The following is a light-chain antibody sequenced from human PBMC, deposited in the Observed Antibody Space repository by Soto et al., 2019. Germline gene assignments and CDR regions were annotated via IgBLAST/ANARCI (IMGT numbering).Light chain of an antibody. J-gene: IGKJ2*01. V-gene: IGKV3-11*01. Sequence: EVVLTQSPATLSLSPGERATLSCRASQSVGTFLAWYQQKSGQAPRIIIYDASNRAPGVTGRFSGTVSGTDFALTISSVETDDFAVYYCQHLTNWHRTFGQGTKLDIK. CDR2: DAS. CDR3: QHLTNWHRT. CDR1: QSVGTF.